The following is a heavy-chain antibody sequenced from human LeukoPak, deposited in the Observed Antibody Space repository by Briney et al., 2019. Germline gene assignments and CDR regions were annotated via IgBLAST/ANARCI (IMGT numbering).Heavy chain of an antibody. J-gene: IGHJ4*02. V-gene: IGHV4-4*02. CDR3: ARAGQWELLRLGPFDY. Sequence: SETLSLTCAVSGGSISSSNWWSWVRQPPGKGLEWIGEIYHSGSTNYNPSLKSRVTISVDKSKNQFSLKLSSVTAADTAVYYCARAGQWELLRLGPFDYWGQGTLVTVSS. CDR2: IYHSGST. CDR1: GGSISSSNW. D-gene: IGHD1-26*01.